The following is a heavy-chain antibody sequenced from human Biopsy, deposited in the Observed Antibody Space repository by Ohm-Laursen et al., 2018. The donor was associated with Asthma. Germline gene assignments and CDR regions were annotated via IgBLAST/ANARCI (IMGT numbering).Heavy chain of an antibody. CDR2: HDHEEGGT. D-gene: IGHD4-17*01. CDR3: ASDFPKDYVRYNFQF. V-gene: IGHV1-24*01. Sequence: ASVKVSCKVSGYSLTDLSMHWVRQAPGQGLEWMGGHDHEEGGTVNARRFQGRVTMTEDTSTDTAYMELSSLSSDDTAVYYCASDFPKDYVRYNFQFWGQGTLGTVSS. J-gene: IGHJ4*02. CDR1: GYSLTDLS.